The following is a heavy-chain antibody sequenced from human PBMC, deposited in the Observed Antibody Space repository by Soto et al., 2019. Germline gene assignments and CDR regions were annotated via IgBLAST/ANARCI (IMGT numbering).Heavy chain of an antibody. D-gene: IGHD1-1*01. CDR1: GGSISSSSYF. J-gene: IGHJ4*02. V-gene: IGHV4-39*01. CDR2: IYYSGST. Sequence: QLQLQESGPGLVKPSETLSLTCTDSGGSISSSSYFWGWIRQPPGKGLEWIGSIYYSGSTNYNPTLKRRVTISVDTSKNQFSLKLSSVTAADTAVYYCARHDWNGVDYWGQGTLVTVSS. CDR3: ARHDWNGVDY.